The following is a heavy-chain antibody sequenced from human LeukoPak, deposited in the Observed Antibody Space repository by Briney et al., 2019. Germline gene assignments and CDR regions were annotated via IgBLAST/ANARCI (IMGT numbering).Heavy chain of an antibody. J-gene: IGHJ4*02. V-gene: IGHV1-2*02. CDR3: ARVYDFWRGYFYFDY. Sequence: GASVKVSCKASGYTFTGYYMHWVRQAPRQGLEWMGWINPNSGGTNYAQKFQGRVTMTRDTSISTAYMELSRLRSDDTAVYYCARVYDFWRGYFYFDYWGQGTLVTVSS. CDR2: INPNSGGT. CDR1: GYTFTGYY. D-gene: IGHD3-3*01.